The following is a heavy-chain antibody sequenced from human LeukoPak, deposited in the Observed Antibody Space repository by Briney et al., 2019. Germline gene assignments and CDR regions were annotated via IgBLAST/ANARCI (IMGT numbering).Heavy chain of an antibody. J-gene: IGHJ4*02. CDR1: GFTFSTYW. CDR3: ARVSPVASRDY. Sequence: PGGSLRLSCAASGFTFSTYWMSWARQAPGKGLEWVANIKQDGSDKFYVDSVKGRFTISRDNAKNSMYLQMNSLRAEDTAVYYCARVSPVASRDYWGQGTLVTVSS. V-gene: IGHV3-7*01. D-gene: IGHD2-2*01. CDR2: IKQDGSDK.